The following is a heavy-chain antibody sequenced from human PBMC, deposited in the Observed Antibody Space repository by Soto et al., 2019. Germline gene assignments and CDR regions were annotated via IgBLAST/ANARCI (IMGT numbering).Heavy chain of an antibody. CDR3: ARDRSRLRFGELSLSYFDY. V-gene: IGHV3-30*14. J-gene: IGHJ4*02. D-gene: IGHD3-16*02. Sequence: QVQMVQSGGGVVQPGKSLRLSCAVSGFIFSSYALQWVRQAPGKGLEWVAAISHDGSIEYYADSVKGRFTTSRDNSKNTLYFQTSGLRAEGAAVYYFARDRSRLRFGELSLSYFDYWGQGTLVTVSS. CDR1: GFIFSSYA. CDR2: ISHDGSIE.